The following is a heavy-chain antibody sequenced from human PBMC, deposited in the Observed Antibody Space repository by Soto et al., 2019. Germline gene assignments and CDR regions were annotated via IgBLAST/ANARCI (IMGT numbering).Heavy chain of an antibody. CDR2: IDSNSYI. D-gene: IGHD2-15*01. CDR3: GRGRSCGSSPLDH. CDR1: GFTFSSYS. Sequence: EVQLVESGGGLVKPGGSLRLSCAASGFTFSSYSMNWVRQAPGKGLEWVSSIDSNSYIYYADSVKGRFTNSRDNAKNSLEPQLNRLRAHDPAVDYRGRGRSCGSSPLDHWGQGTLVTVSS. J-gene: IGHJ4*01. V-gene: IGHV3-21*01.